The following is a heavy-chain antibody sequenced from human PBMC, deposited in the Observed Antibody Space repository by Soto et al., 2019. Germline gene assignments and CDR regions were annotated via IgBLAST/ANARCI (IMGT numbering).Heavy chain of an antibody. CDR3: AREDPFASVTNEPHFDL. Sequence: DVKVLESGGGLVQPGGSLRLSCAGSGFTFRNYAMSWVRQAPGKGLAWVSAIRGSGVATFYADSVKGRFTISRDNAKNMLFLQMNSLSADDTAVYYCAREDPFASVTNEPHFDLWGQGTLVTVSS. V-gene: IGHV3-23*01. CDR1: GFTFRNYA. J-gene: IGHJ4*02. CDR2: IRGSGVAT. D-gene: IGHD4-17*01.